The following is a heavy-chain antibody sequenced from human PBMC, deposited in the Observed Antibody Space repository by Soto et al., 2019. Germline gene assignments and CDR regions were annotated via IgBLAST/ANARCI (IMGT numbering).Heavy chain of an antibody. CDR2: ISTGGAYM. CDR3: ARDIASPGGDHFDS. J-gene: IGHJ4*02. Sequence: EVQLVESGGGLVKAGGSLRLFCTASGFTFRNYNMNWVRQAPGKRLEWVSSISTGGAYMVYADSVKGRFTISRDNAQNSLFLQIDSPRAEDTAVYYCARDIASPGGDHFDSWGQGTLVTVSS. CDR1: GFTFRNYN. V-gene: IGHV3-21*06. D-gene: IGHD2-21*02.